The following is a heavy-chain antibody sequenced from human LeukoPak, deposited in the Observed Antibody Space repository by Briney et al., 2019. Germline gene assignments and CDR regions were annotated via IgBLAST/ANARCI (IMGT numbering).Heavy chain of an antibody. V-gene: IGHV3-66*02. CDR2: IYSGGST. D-gene: IGHD3-3*01. CDR3: ARDRDFWRGYRGTGFDY. CDR1: GFTVSSNY. J-gene: IGHJ4*02. Sequence: GGSLRLSCAASGFTVSSNYMSWVRQAPGKGLEWVSVIYSGGSTYYADSVKGRFTISRDNSKNTLYLQMNSLRAEDTAVYYCARDRDFWRGYRGTGFDYWGQGTLVPVSS.